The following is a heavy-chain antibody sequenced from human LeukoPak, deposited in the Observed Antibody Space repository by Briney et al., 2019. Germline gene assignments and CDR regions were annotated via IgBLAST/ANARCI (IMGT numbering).Heavy chain of an antibody. CDR2: IYSGGST. CDR3: ARDRRTGRLGELSLDPCFDY. V-gene: IGHV3-53*01. Sequence: GGSLRLSCAASGFTVSSNYMSWVRQAPGKGLEWGSVIYSGGSTYYADSVKGRFTISRANSKNTLYLQMNSLRAEDTAVYYCARDRRTGRLGELSLDPCFDYWGQGTLVTVSS. CDR1: GFTVSSNY. D-gene: IGHD3-16*02. J-gene: IGHJ4*02.